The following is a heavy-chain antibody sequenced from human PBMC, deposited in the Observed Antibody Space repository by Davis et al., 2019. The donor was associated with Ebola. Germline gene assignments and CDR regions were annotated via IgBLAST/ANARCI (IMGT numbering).Heavy chain of an antibody. D-gene: IGHD3-22*01. CDR3: ARGLTYYYDSSGYY. J-gene: IGHJ4*02. Sequence: SETLSLTFPLYPSSFLLFYWSWIRQPPGKGLEWIGEINHSGSTKYNPSLKSRVTISVDTSKNQFSLKLSSVTAADTAVYYCARGLTYYYDSSGYYWGQGTLGTVSS. CDR2: INHSGST. CDR1: PSSFLLFY. V-gene: IGHV4-34*01.